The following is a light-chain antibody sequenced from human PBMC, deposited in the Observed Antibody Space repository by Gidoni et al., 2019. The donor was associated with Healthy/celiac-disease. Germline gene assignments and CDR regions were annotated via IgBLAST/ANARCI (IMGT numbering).Light chain of an antibody. Sequence: DIQMTPSPSSLSASVGDRVTITCRASQSISSYLNWYQQKPGKAPKLLIYAAYSLQSGVPSRFSGSGSGTDFTLTISSLRPEDFATYYCQQSYSTPLVTFGPGTKVDIK. CDR1: QSISSY. CDR3: QQSYSTPLVT. V-gene: IGKV1-39*01. J-gene: IGKJ3*01. CDR2: AAY.